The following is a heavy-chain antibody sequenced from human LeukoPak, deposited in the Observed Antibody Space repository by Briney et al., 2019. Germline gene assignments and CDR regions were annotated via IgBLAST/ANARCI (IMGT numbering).Heavy chain of an antibody. CDR3: ARDLEGYHYGSGNYPR. V-gene: IGHV1-2*02. CDR2: INPNSGGT. J-gene: IGHJ4*02. CDR1: GYTFTGYY. D-gene: IGHD3-10*01. Sequence: ASVKVSCKASGYTFTGYYIHWLRQAPGQGLEWMGFINPNSGGTNYAQKFQGRVTMTRDTSISTAYMELSSLTSDDTAVYYCARDLEGYHYGSGNYPRWGQGTLITVSS.